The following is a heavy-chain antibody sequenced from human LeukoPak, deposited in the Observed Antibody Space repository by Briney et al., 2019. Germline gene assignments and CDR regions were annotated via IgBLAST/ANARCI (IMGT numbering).Heavy chain of an antibody. CDR2: IYSGGST. Sequence: GGSLRLSCAASGFTVSSNYMSWVRQAPGKGLEWVSIIYSGGSTFYADSVKGRFTISRDNSKNTLYLQMNSLRADDTAVYYCAKEIWPTVTTPGRTYFDYWGQGTLVTVSS. V-gene: IGHV3-53*05. D-gene: IGHD4-17*01. J-gene: IGHJ4*02. CDR3: AKEIWPTVTTPGRTYFDY. CDR1: GFTVSSNY.